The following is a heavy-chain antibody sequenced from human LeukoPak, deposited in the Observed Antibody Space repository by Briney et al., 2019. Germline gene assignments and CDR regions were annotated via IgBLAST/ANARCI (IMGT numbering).Heavy chain of an antibody. CDR1: GGSISSGSYY. Sequence: PSETLSLTCTVSGGSISSGSYYWSWIRQPPGKGLEWIGYIYYSGSTNYNPSLKSRVTISVDTSKNQFSLKLSSVTAADTAVYYCARALVRDIPWYFDLWGRGTLVTVSS. CDR3: ARALVRDIPWYFDL. V-gene: IGHV4-61*01. J-gene: IGHJ2*01. D-gene: IGHD2-15*01. CDR2: IYYSGST.